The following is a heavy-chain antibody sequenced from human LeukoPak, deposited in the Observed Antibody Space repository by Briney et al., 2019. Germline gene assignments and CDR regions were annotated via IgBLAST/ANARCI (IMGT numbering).Heavy chain of an antibody. J-gene: IGHJ5*02. V-gene: IGHV3-30-3*01. CDR2: ISYDGSNK. Sequence: GRSLRLSCAASGFTFSSYAMHWVRQAPGKGLEWVAVISYDGSNKYYAYSVKGRFTISRDNSKNTLYLQMNSLRAEDTGVYYCALVHGLRLGGNWFDTWGEGTLVTVSS. CDR1: GFTFSSYA. D-gene: IGHD3-16*01. CDR3: ALVHGLRLGGNWFDT.